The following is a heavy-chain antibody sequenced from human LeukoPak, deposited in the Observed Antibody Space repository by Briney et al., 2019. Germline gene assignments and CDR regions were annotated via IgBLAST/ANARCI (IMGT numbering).Heavy chain of an antibody. CDR1: GFTFSSYA. Sequence: GGSLRLSCAASGFTFSSYAMHCVRQAPGKGLESVSVIYSGGSTYYADSVRGRFTISRDNSKNTLYLQMNSLRVEDTAVYYCARVGGHWGQGTLVTVSS. V-gene: IGHV3-53*01. D-gene: IGHD3-10*01. CDR3: ARVGGH. CDR2: IYSGGST. J-gene: IGHJ4*02.